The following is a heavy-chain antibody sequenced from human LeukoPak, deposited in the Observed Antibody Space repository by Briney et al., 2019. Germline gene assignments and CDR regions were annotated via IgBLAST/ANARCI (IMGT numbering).Heavy chain of an antibody. CDR3: VRESGAAADY. V-gene: IGHV3-74*01. Sequence: GGSLRLSCAASGFTFSSCAMTWVRQAPGKGLVWVSRINSDESTTNYADSVKGRFTISRDNAKNTLYLQMDSLRAEDTAVYYCVRESGAAADYWGQGTLVTVSS. D-gene: IGHD6-13*01. CDR2: INSDESTT. J-gene: IGHJ4*02. CDR1: GFTFSSCA.